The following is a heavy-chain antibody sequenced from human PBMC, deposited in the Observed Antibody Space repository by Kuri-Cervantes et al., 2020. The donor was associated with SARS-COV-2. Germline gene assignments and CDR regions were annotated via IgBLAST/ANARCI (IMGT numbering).Heavy chain of an antibody. CDR2: INHSGST. Sequence: ESLKISCAVYGGSFSGYYWSWIRQPPGEGLEWIGEINHSGSTNYNPSLKSRVTISVDASKNQFSLKLSSVTAADTAVYYCARAVKRFDYWGQGTLVTVSS. CDR3: ARAVKRFDY. CDR1: GGSFSGYY. J-gene: IGHJ4*02. D-gene: IGHD2/OR15-2a*01. V-gene: IGHV4-34*01.